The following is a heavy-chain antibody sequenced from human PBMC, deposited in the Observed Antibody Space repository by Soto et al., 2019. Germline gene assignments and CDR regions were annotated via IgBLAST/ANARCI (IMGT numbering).Heavy chain of an antibody. Sequence: ASVKVSCEASGYTSTSDGISWVRQAPGQRKEWMGWISAYNGNTSYAQKLQGRVTMNTDTSTSTAYMELRSLRSDDTAVYYCAWLLQQLVWIESDYYYYGMDVWGQGTTVTVSS. V-gene: IGHV1-18*01. CDR1: GYTSTSDG. D-gene: IGHD6-13*01. CDR3: AWLLQQLVWIESDYYYYGMDV. CDR2: ISAYNGNT. J-gene: IGHJ6*02.